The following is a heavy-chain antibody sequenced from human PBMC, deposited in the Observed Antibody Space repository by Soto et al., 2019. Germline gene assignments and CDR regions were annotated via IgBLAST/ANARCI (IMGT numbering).Heavy chain of an antibody. J-gene: IGHJ5*02. CDR1: GFSFTGYY. CDR3: AKDLTRQLAYWLDP. Sequence: ASVKVSCKASGFSFTGYYIHWLRQAPGQGPEWMGWINAHSGGTEYAQKFQGRVTLTRDTSIATAYLTLTSLTSGDTALYYCAKDLTRQLAYWLDPWGQGTQVTVS. V-gene: IGHV1-2*02. CDR2: INAHSGGT. D-gene: IGHD6-6*01.